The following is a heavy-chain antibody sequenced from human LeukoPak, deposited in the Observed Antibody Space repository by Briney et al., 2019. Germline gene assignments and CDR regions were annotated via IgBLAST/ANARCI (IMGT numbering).Heavy chain of an antibody. J-gene: IGHJ4*02. CDR3: AKWGDYDILTGYYVSDF. V-gene: IGHV3-23*01. D-gene: IGHD3-9*01. Sequence: PGGSLRLSCAASGFIFRNYAVSWVRQAPGEGLEWVSAITGSGDTTYYADSVKGRFTISRDNSKNTLYVEMNTLRAEDTAVYYCAKWGDYDILTGYYVSDFWGQGTLVTVSS. CDR2: ITGSGDTT. CDR1: GFIFRNYA.